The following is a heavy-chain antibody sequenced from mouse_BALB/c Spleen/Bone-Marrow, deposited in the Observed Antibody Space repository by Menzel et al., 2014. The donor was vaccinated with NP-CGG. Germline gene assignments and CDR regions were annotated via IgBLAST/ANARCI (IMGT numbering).Heavy chain of an antibody. V-gene: IGHV1-80*01. J-gene: IGHJ2*01. Sequence: VMLVESGAELVRPGSSVKISCKASGYAFSSYWMNWVKQRPGQGLEWIGQIYPGDGDTNYNGKFKGKATLTADKSSSTAYMQLCSLTSEDSAVYFCARRGPGFDYWGQGTTLTVSS. CDR2: IYPGDGDT. CDR3: ARRGPGFDY. CDR1: GYAFSSYW. D-gene: IGHD3-3*01.